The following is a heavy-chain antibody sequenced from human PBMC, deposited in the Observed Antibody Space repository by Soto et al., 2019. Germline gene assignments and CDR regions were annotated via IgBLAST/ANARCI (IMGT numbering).Heavy chain of an antibody. D-gene: IGHD1-1*01. CDR2: IKPDGSRT. V-gene: IGHV3-74*03. Sequence: VGSLRLSCAASGFTFSSYWMHWVRQAPGEGLVWVSYIKPDGSRTKDADSVKGRFTISRDNARNTLYLRMNSLRAEDTAVYYCARDNNWSYDSWGRGTLVTVSS. J-gene: IGHJ4*02. CDR3: ARDNNWSYDS. CDR1: GFTFSSYW.